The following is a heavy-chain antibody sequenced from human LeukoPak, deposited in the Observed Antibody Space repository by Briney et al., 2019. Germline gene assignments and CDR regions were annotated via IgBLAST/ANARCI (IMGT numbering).Heavy chain of an antibody. CDR3: AKSNTESQTTVGN. D-gene: IGHD1-14*01. Sequence: GSLRLSCAASGFTFNTYGMHWVRQAPGEGLEWIAAVWSDGSNRFYADSVEGRFTISRDNSKNTLYLQMNSLRAEGTAVYYCAKSNTESQTTVGNWGQGTLVSVSS. CDR2: VWSDGSNR. J-gene: IGHJ4*02. CDR1: GFTFNTYG. V-gene: IGHV3-33*06.